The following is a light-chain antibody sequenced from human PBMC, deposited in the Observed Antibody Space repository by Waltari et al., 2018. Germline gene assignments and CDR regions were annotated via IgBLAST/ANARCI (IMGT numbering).Light chain of an antibody. CDR2: EVT. CDR1: TRDVGRYNY. V-gene: IGLV2-14*01. CDR3: SSYTSIKTPYVV. J-gene: IGLJ2*01. Sequence: QSALTQPASVSGSPGQSITISCTGTTRDVGRYNYVSWYQCHPGKAPEPIIYEVTNRPSGVSDRFSGSKAGNTASLSISGLQPEDEADYYCSSYTSIKTPYVVFGGGTKVTVL.